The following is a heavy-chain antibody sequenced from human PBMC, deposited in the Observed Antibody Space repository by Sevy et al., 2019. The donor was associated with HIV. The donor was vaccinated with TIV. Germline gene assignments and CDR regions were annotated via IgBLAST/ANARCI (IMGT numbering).Heavy chain of an antibody. CDR1: GFTFSSYG. CDR2: IWYDGSNK. D-gene: IGHD6-25*01. J-gene: IGHJ3*02. CDR3: ARSLADTYAFDI. V-gene: IGHV3-33*01. Sequence: GGSLRLSCAASGFTFSSYGMHWVRQAPGKGLEWVAVIWYDGSNKYYADSVKGRFTISRDNSKNTLYLQMNSLRAEDTAVYYCARSLADTYAFDILGQGTMVTVSS.